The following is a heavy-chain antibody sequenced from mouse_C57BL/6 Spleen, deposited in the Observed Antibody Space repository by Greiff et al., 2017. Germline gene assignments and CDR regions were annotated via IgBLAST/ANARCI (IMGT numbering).Heavy chain of an antibody. V-gene: IGHV1-54*01. CDR3: ARDYYGNDLDY. J-gene: IGHJ2*01. Sequence: VQLQQSGAELVRPGTSVKVSCKASGYAFTNYLIEWVKQRPGQGLEWIGVINPGSGGTNYNEKFKGKATLTADKSSSTAYMQLSSLTSEDSAVYCCARDYYGNDLDYWGQGTTLTVSS. CDR2: INPGSGGT. D-gene: IGHD2-2*01. CDR1: GYAFTNYL.